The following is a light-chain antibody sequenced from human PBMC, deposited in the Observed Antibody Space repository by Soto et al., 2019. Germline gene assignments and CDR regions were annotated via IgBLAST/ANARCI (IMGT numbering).Light chain of an antibody. Sequence: EIVLTQSPGTLSLSPGERATLSCMASQSVSDNYLAWYQQKPGQAPRLLIYGASSRATGIPERFSGSGSGTDFTLTISRLEPEDFAVYYCQQYGDSVTFGPGTKVDVK. CDR2: GAS. CDR1: QSVSDNY. V-gene: IGKV3-20*01. CDR3: QQYGDSVT. J-gene: IGKJ3*01.